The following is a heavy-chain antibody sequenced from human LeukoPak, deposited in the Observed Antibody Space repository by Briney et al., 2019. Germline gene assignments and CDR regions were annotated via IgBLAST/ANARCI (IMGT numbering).Heavy chain of an antibody. J-gene: IGHJ6*02. CDR3: ASIYGDYDSYYYGMDA. CDR2: INWNSGSR. Sequence: PGRSLRLSCAASGFTFDDYAMHWVRQGPGKGLEWVSSINWNSGSRDYADSVRGRFTISRDNSKNSLYLQMNSLRTEDTALYYCASIYGDYDSYYYGMDAWGQGTTVTVSS. D-gene: IGHD4-17*01. CDR1: GFTFDDYA. V-gene: IGHV3-9*01.